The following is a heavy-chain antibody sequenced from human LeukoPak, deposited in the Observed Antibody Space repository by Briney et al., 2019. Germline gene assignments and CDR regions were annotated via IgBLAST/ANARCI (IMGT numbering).Heavy chain of an antibody. CDR3: AKTLLGGYSSSWYNLGY. J-gene: IGHJ4*02. V-gene: IGHV3-23*01. CDR2: ISGSGGST. D-gene: IGHD6-13*01. Sequence: GGSLRLSCAASGFTFSSYAMSWVRQAPGKGLEWVSAISGSGGSTYYADSVKGRFTIFRDNSKNTLYLQMNSLRAEDTAVYYCAKTLLGGYSSSWYNLGYWGQGTLVTVSS. CDR1: GFTFSSYA.